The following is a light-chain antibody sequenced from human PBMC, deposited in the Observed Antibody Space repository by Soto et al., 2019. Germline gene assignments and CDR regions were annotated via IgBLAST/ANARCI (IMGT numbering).Light chain of an antibody. CDR2: EAS. Sequence: DIQMTQSPSTLSASVGDRVTITCRASQSISSWLAWYQQKPGTAPKLLIYEASTLRSGVPSRFSGSGSGTEFTLTISSLQPDDSATYCCQQYRDTWTFGQGTKVEIK. CDR1: QSISSW. J-gene: IGKJ1*01. CDR3: QQYRDTWT. V-gene: IGKV1-5*03.